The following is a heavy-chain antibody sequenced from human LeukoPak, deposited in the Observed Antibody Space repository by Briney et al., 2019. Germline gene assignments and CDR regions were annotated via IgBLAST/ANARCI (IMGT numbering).Heavy chain of an antibody. CDR2: INPSGGST. Sequence: GASMKVSCKASGYTFTSYYMHWVRQAPGQGLEWMGIINPSGGSTSYAQKFQGRVTMTRDTSTSTVYMELSSLRSEDTAVYYCARDLSSVEKDSSYYYDSSGDYFDYWGQGTLVTVSS. V-gene: IGHV1-46*01. CDR1: GYTFTSYY. D-gene: IGHD3-22*01. CDR3: ARDLSSVEKDSSYYYDSSGDYFDY. J-gene: IGHJ4*02.